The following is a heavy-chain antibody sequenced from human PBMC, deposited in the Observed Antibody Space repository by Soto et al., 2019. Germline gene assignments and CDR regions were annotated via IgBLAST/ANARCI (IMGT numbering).Heavy chain of an antibody. Sequence: QITLKESGPTLVKPTQTLTLTCTFSGFSLSTRGVGVAWIRQPPGKALEWLGHIYWDDDKRYSPSLQSRLTITKDTSKNQVVLTLTNMDPVDTATYYSAHSPPYLEVLTQPFDYWGQGTLVTVSS. CDR3: AHSPPYLEVLTQPFDY. D-gene: IGHD3-9*01. CDR1: GFSLSTRGVG. V-gene: IGHV2-5*02. J-gene: IGHJ4*02. CDR2: IYWDDDK.